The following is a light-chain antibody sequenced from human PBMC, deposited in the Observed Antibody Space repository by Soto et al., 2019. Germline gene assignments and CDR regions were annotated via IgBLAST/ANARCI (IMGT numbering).Light chain of an antibody. J-gene: IGLJ1*01. CDR3: SSYGGSIYV. CDR1: SSDVGGYNY. CDR2: EVS. Sequence: QSVLTQTPSASGSPGQSVTISCTGTSSDVGGYNYVSWYQQHPGKAPKLMIYEVSKRPSGVPDRFSGSKSGNTASLTVSGLQAEDEADYYCSSYGGSIYVFGTGTKVTVL. V-gene: IGLV2-8*01.